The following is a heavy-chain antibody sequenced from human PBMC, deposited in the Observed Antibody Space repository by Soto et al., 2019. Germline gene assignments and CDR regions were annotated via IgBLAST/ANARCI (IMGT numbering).Heavy chain of an antibody. V-gene: IGHV1-58*02. J-gene: IGHJ3*02. CDR1: GFTFTSSA. Sequence: SVKVSCKASGFTFTSSAMQWVRQARGQRLEWIGWIVVGSGNTNYAQKFQERVTITRDMSTSTAYMELSSLRSEDTAVYYCAADAGVAVAAAFDIWGQGTMVTVSS. D-gene: IGHD6-19*01. CDR3: AADAGVAVAAAFDI. CDR2: IVVGSGNT.